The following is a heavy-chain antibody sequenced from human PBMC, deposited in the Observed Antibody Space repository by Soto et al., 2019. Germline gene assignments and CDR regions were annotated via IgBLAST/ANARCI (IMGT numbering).Heavy chain of an antibody. CDR2: IYYSGST. CDR1: GCSISSYY. J-gene: IGHJ4*02. V-gene: IGHV4-59*08. D-gene: IGHD1-26*01. CDR3: ARQWEY. Sequence: PSQTLSLTCTVSGCSISSYYWSWIRQPPGKGLEWIGYIYYSGSTNYNPSLRTRVTISADTYTNQFSLKVRSVPDAAPAVYYCARQWEYWGQGILVTVS.